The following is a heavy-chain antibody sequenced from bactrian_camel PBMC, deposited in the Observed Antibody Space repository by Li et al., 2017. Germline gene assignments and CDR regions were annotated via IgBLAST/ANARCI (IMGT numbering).Heavy chain of an antibody. V-gene: IGHV3S54*01. Sequence: QLVESGGGSVQAGGSLRLSCAASGSTASTGCMGWFRQAPGKQREGVASIVIRGGKTYYVDSVKGRFTISQDNTKNTVYLQMNSLKPEDSAVYYCAAVGTLYCGDFLNGAPQRFGYWGQGTQVTVS. J-gene: IGHJ6*01. CDR1: GSTASTGC. CDR3: AAVGTLYCGDFLNGAPQRFGY. D-gene: IGHD4*01. CDR2: IVIRGGKT.